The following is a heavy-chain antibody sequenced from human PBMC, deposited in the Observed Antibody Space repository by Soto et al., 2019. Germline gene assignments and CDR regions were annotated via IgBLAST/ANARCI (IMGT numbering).Heavy chain of an antibody. J-gene: IGHJ4*02. V-gene: IGHV4-4*02. Sequence: QVQLQESGPGLVEPSGTLSLTCAVSGASIGTNNWWSWVRQPPGKGLEWIGEVYHSGTTNCNPSLKSRVTISIDNSKNQFSLRLTSMTAADTAVYYCAVPGEGDFDYWSQGTLVTVSS. CDR2: VYHSGTT. CDR1: GASIGTNNW. CDR3: AVPGEGDFDY.